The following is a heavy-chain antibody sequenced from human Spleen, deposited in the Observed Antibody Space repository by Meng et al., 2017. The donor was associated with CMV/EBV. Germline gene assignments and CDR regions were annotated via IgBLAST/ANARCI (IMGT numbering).Heavy chain of an antibody. D-gene: IGHD3-3*01. V-gene: IGHV3-23*01. J-gene: IGHJ6*02. CDR1: GFTFSSYA. CDR2: ISSSGRHT. CDR3: AREVQIFGVVTPYYYYGMDV. Sequence: GESLKISCAASGFTFSSYAMTWVRQAPGKGLEWVSAISSSGRHTYYADSVKGRFTISRDNAKNSLYLQMNSLRAEDTAVYYCAREVQIFGVVTPYYYYGMDVWGQGTTVTVSS.